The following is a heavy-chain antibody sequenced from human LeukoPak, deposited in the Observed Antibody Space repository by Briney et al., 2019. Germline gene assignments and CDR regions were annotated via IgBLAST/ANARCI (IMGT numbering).Heavy chain of an antibody. J-gene: IGHJ4*02. CDR3: AKVGEPQVYYFDQ. Sequence: GGSLRLSCAASGFTFSSYDMSWVRQAPGKGLEWVSTVSGSGDGTYEDSVKGRFTISRDNPRNTLYLQMNSLRAEDTAVYYCAKVGEPQVYYFDQWGQGTLVTVSS. D-gene: IGHD1-14*01. V-gene: IGHV3-23*01. CDR2: VSGSGDGT. CDR1: GFTFSSYD.